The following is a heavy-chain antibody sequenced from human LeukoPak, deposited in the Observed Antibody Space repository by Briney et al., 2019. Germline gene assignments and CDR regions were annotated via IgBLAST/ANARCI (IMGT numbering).Heavy chain of an antibody. D-gene: IGHD3-22*01. J-gene: IGHJ6*02. CDR3: ARNGYSSGYYGTHYYYAMTS. CDR2: ISAYNGNT. CDR1: GYTFISYG. V-gene: IGHV1-18*01. Sequence: ASVKVSCKASGYTFISYGISWVRQAPGQGLEWMGRISAYNGNTNYAHKLQGRVTMTTDTSTSTAYMELRNLRSDDTAVYYCARNGYSSGYYGTHYYYAMTSGAKGPRSPSP.